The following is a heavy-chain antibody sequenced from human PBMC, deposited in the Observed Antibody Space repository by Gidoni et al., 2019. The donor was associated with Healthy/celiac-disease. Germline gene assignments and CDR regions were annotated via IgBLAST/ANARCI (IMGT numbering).Heavy chain of an antibody. D-gene: IGHD2-2*01. CDR3: ARDCSSTSCYGNDAFDI. Sequence: QVQLQESGPGLVKPSQTLSLTCTVSGGSISSGCYYWSWIRQHPGKGLEWIGYIYYSGSTYYNPSLKSRVTISVDTSKNQFSLKLSSVTAADTAVYYCARDCSSTSCYGNDAFDIWGQGTMVTVSS. CDR1: GGSISSGCYY. CDR2: IYYSGST. V-gene: IGHV4-31*03. J-gene: IGHJ3*02.